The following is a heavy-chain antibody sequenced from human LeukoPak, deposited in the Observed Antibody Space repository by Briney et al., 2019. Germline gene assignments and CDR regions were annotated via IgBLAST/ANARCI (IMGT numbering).Heavy chain of an antibody. CDR3: ARGQAYYYGFDY. V-gene: IGHV4-30-4*08. CDR2: IYYSGTT. CDR1: GGSISSGDYY. Sequence: SQTLSLTCTVSGGSISSGDYYWSWIRQPPGKGLEWIGYIYYSGTTYYNPSLKSRLTISVDTSKNQFSLKLSSVTAADTAVHYCARGQAYYYGFDYWGQGTLVTVSS. D-gene: IGHD3-10*01. J-gene: IGHJ4*02.